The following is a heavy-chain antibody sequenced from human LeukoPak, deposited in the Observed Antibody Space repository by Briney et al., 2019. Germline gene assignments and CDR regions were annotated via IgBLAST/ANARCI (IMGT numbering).Heavy chain of an antibody. J-gene: IGHJ4*02. CDR1: GGTFSSYA. Sequence: SVKVSCKASGGTFSSYAISWVRQAPGQGLEWMGGIIPIFGTANYAQKFQGRVTITTDESMSTAYMELSSLRSEDTAVYYRASSGSYGVWYFDYWGQGTLVTVSS. CDR2: IIPIFGTA. CDR3: ASSGSYGVWYFDY. V-gene: IGHV1-69*05. D-gene: IGHD1-26*01.